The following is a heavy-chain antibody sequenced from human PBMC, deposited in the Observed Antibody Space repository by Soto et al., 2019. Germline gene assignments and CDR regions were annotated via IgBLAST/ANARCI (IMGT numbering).Heavy chain of an antibody. CDR3: ARDHCSGGSCYSLAFDI. CDR1: GGSISSYY. Sequence: SETLSLTCTVSGGSISSYYWSWIRQPPGKGLEWIGYIYYSGSTNYNPSLKSRVTISVDTSKNQFSLKLSSVTAADTAVYYCARDHCSGGSCYSLAFDIWGQGTMVTVSS. V-gene: IGHV4-59*01. J-gene: IGHJ3*02. CDR2: IYYSGST. D-gene: IGHD2-15*01.